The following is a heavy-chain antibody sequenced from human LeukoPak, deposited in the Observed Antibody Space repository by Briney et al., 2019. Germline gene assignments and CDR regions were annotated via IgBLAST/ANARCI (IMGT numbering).Heavy chain of an antibody. CDR1: GGSFSGYY. D-gene: IGHD2-2*01. J-gene: IGHJ6*02. CDR3: ARALSGYCSSTSCYGNYYYGMDV. CDR2: INHSGST. Sequence: SETLSLTCAVYGGSFSGYYWSWIRQPPGKGLEWIGEINHSGSTNYNPSLKSRVTISVDTSKNQFSLKLSSVTAADTAVYYCARALSGYCSSTSCYGNYYYGMDVWGQGTTVTVSS. V-gene: IGHV4-34*01.